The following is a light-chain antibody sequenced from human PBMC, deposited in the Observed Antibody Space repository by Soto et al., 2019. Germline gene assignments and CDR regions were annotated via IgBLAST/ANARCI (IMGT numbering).Light chain of an antibody. CDR3: QQYHSYPYT. CDR2: KAA. V-gene: IGKV1-5*03. J-gene: IGKJ2*01. CDR1: QSISSW. Sequence: DIQMTQSPSTLSASVGDRVTITCRASQSISSWLAWYKQKPGKAPKLLIYKAATFESGVPSRFSDSGSETEFTLTISSLQPDDFATYYCQQYHSYPYTFGQGNTLEIK.